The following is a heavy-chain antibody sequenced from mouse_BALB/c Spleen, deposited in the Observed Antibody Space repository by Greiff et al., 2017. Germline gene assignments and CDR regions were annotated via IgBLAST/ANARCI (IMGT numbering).Heavy chain of an antibody. Sequence: VKLMESGAELVRPGASVTLSCKASGYTFTDYEMHWVKQTPVHGLEWIGAIDPETGGTAYNQKFKGKATLTADKSSSTAYMELRSLTSEDSAVYYCTRAGAWFAYRGQETLVTVSA. J-gene: IGHJ3*01. V-gene: IGHV1-15*01. CDR1: GYTFTDYE. CDR2: IDPETGGT. CDR3: TRAGAWFAY.